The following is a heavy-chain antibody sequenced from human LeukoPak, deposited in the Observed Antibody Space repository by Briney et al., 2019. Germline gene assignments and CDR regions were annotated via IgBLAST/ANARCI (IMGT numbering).Heavy chain of an antibody. V-gene: IGHV4-59*01. Sequence: SETLSLTCTVSGGSISSYYWSWIRQPPGKGLKCIGYIYYSGSTNYNPSLKSRVTISVDTSKNQFSLKLSSVTAADTAVYYCARSVGPVGSGSEFDYWGQGTLVTVSS. CDR2: IYYSGST. J-gene: IGHJ4*02. D-gene: IGHD3-10*01. CDR1: GGSISSYY. CDR3: ARSVGPVGSGSEFDY.